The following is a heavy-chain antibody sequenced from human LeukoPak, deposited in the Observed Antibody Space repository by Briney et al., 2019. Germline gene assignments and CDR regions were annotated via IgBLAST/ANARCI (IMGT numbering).Heavy chain of an antibody. Sequence: SETLSLTCTVSGGSISSGSYYWTWIRQPAGKGLEWVGRIYTTGSTNYNPSLNSRVTIPMDTSKNQFTLLLSSATAADTAVYYCARVNYSDSSGRPFDSWGRGTLVTVSS. CDR3: ARVNYSDSSGRPFDS. D-gene: IGHD3-22*01. CDR1: GGSISSGSYY. J-gene: IGHJ4*02. V-gene: IGHV4-61*02. CDR2: IYTTGST.